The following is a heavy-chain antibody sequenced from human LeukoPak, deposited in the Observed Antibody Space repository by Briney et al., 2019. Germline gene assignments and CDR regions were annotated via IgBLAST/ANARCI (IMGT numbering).Heavy chain of an antibody. CDR2: IYFSGTT. CDR3: ARANASYSPWRP. D-gene: IGHD2-21*01. Sequence: SETLSLTCTVSGGSISGYYWSWLRPPAGEGLGWVGNIYFSGTTNYNPSLKGRVTMSLDTSRNQFSLKVTAVTAADPAVYYCARANASYSPWRPWGQGILVTVSS. CDR1: GGSISGYY. V-gene: IGHV4-59*01. J-gene: IGHJ5*02.